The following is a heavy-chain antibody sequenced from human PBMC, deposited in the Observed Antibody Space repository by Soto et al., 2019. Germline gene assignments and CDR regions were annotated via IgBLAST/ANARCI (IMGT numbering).Heavy chain of an antibody. CDR3: ARGGGDIVVVVAQRAFDI. CDR2: IYHSGST. Sequence: PSETLSLTCAVSGGSISSGGYSWSWIRQPPGKGLEWIGYIYHSGSTYYNPSLKSRVTISVDRSKNQFSLKLSSVTAADTAVYYCARGGGDIVVVVAQRAFDIWGQGTMVT. D-gene: IGHD2-15*01. CDR1: GGSISSGGYS. V-gene: IGHV4-30-2*01. J-gene: IGHJ3*02.